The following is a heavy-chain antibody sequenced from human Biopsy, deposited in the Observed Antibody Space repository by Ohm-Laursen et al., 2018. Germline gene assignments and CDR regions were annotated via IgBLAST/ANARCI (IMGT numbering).Heavy chain of an antibody. CDR3: ARDTKWLASGPIDY. Sequence: GSSVKVSCKPSGGSFSSYAISRVRQAPGQGLEWMGGIIPFFGTPNYAQMFQGRVTITADTSTSTAYMELSSLRSDDTAVYYCARDTKWLASGPIDYWGQGALVTVSS. J-gene: IGHJ4*02. V-gene: IGHV1-69*06. CDR1: GGSFSSYA. CDR2: IIPFFGTP. D-gene: IGHD3-22*01.